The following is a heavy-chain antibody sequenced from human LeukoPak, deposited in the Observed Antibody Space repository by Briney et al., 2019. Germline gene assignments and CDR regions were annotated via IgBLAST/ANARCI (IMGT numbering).Heavy chain of an antibody. V-gene: IGHV4-39*07. CDR3: AITSYGGNSGWFDP. Sequence: SETLSLTCTVSGGSISSSSYYWGWIRQPPGKGLEWIGSIYYSGSTYYNPSLKSRVTISVDTSKNQFSLKLSSVTAADTAVYYCAITSYGGNSGWFDPWGQGTMVTVSS. CDR2: IYYSGST. D-gene: IGHD4-23*01. CDR1: GGSISSSSYY. J-gene: IGHJ5*02.